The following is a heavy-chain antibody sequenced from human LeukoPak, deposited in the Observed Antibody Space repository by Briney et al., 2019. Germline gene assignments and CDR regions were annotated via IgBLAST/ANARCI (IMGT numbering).Heavy chain of an antibody. CDR2: IYHSGST. Sequence: SGTLSLTCAVSGGSTSSSNWWSWVRQPPGKGLEWIGEIYHSGSTNYNPSLKSRVTISVDRSKNQFSLKLSSVTAADTAVYYCAREVDYGDPWVDYWGQGTLATVSS. CDR3: AREVDYGDPWVDY. D-gene: IGHD4-17*01. V-gene: IGHV4-4*02. J-gene: IGHJ4*02. CDR1: GGSTSSSNW.